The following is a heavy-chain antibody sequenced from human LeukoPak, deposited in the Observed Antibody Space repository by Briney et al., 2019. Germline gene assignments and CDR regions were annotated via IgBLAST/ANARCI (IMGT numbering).Heavy chain of an antibody. D-gene: IGHD3-9*01. CDR3: AREGHYDILTGYYHY. J-gene: IGHJ4*02. CDR1: GGSISSSNW. V-gene: IGHV4-4*02. CDR2: IYHSGST. Sequence: SGTLSLTCAVSGGSISSSNWWSWVRQPPGKGLEWIGEIYHSGSTNYNPSLKSRVTISVDTSKNQFSLKLSSVTAADTAVYYCAREGHYDILTGYYHYWGQGTLVTVSS.